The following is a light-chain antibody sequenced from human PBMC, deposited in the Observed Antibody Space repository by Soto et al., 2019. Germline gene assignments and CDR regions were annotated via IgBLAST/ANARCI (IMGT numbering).Light chain of an antibody. V-gene: IGKV3-20*01. CDR3: HQYAVSPLT. J-gene: IGKJ4*01. Sequence: EIVLTLSPGTLSLSPGESATLSCRASQSVGRNYLAWFQHKPDQAPRLLIYDASNRATGVPDRFSGSGSGTDFTLSVTRLEPEDFAVYYCHQYAVSPLTFGGGTTVEIK. CDR2: DAS. CDR1: QSVGRNY.